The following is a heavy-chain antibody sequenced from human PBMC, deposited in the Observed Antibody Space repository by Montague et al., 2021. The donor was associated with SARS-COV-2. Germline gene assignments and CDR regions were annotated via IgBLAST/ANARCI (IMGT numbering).Heavy chain of an antibody. V-gene: IGHV4-59*13. CDR1: GDSISSYY. CDR3: ARTIACRGDCGNRAAPDI. Sequence: SETLSLTCTVSGDSISSYYWSWIRQPPGKGLEWVGYISYSGSTYYNPSLKSRVSVSVDTSKNQFSLKLSSVTAADTAVYYCARTIACRGDCGNRAAPDIWGQGTMVTAAS. D-gene: IGHD2-21*02. CDR2: ISYSGST. J-gene: IGHJ3*02.